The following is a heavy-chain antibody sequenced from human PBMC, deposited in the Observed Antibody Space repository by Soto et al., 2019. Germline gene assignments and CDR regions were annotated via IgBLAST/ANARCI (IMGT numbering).Heavy chain of an antibody. CDR2: MRHSGGT. D-gene: IGHD1-1*01. Sequence: QVQLQQWGAGLLKPSETLSLTCAVFGGSVTSGNYYWSWIRQPPGKGLEWIGEMRHSGGTHFNPSLKSRVTISVDTSKNQFSLKMSSVTAADTALYYCARVERGTATTVVDAFDIWGPGTMVTVSS. CDR1: GGSVTSGNYY. J-gene: IGHJ3*02. CDR3: ARVERGTATTVVDAFDI. V-gene: IGHV4-34*01.